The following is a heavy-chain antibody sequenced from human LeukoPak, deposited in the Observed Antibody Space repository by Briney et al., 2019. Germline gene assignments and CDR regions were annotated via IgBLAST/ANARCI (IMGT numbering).Heavy chain of an antibody. CDR2: INPSGGST. CDR1: GYTFTSYY. CDR3: ARDQEGFDY. V-gene: IGHV1-46*01. Sequence: ASVTVSCTASGYTFTSYYMHWVRQAPGQGLEWMGIINPSGGSTSYAQKFQGRVAMTRDTSTSTVYMVLSSLRSEDTAVYYCARDQEGFDYWGQGTLVTVSS. J-gene: IGHJ4*02.